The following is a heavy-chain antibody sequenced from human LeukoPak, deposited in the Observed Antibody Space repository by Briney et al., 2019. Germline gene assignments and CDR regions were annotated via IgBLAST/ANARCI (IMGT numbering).Heavy chain of an antibody. D-gene: IGHD2-15*01. V-gene: IGHV3-23*01. CDR2: ISGSGGST. CDR1: GFTFSSYA. J-gene: IGHJ4*02. Sequence: GGSLRLSCAASGFTFSSYAMSWVRQTPGKGLEWVSAISGSGGSTYYADSVKGRFTISRDNSKNTLYLQMNSLRAEDTAVYYCAKDWARYCSGGSCLRGSYFDYWGQGTLVTVSS. CDR3: AKDWARYCSGGSCLRGSYFDY.